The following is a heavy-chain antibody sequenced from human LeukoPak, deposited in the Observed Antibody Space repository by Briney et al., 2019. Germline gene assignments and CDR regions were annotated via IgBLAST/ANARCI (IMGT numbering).Heavy chain of an antibody. Sequence: GGSLRLSCAASGFTFSSYSMNWVRQAPGKGLEWVSYISSGSRTIYYADSAKGRFTISRDNAKNSLYLQMNSLRADDTAVYYCARDRSNSWSKDYWGQGTLVTVSS. J-gene: IGHJ4*02. CDR1: GFTFSSYS. D-gene: IGHD6-13*01. CDR3: ARDRSNSWSKDY. V-gene: IGHV3-48*01. CDR2: ISSGSRTI.